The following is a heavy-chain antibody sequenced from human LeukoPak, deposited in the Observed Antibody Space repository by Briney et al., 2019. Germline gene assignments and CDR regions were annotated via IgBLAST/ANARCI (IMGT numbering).Heavy chain of an antibody. CDR1: GFTFSSYE. CDR3: ARRSKSGIDSSGYYLDY. V-gene: IGHV3-21*01. J-gene: IGHJ4*02. D-gene: IGHD3-22*01. Sequence: GGSLRLSCAASGFTFSSYEMNWVRQAPGKGLEWVSSISSSSSYIYYADSVKGRFTISRDNAKNSLYLQMNSLRAEDTAVYYCARRSKSGIDSSGYYLDYWGQGTLVTVSS. CDR2: ISSSSSYI.